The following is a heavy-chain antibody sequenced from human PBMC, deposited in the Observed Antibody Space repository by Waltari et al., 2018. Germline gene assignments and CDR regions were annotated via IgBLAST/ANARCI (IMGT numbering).Heavy chain of an antibody. CDR3: ARAGYSSAGWFDP. CDR1: GGSISSHY. J-gene: IGHJ5*02. V-gene: IGHV4-59*11. Sequence: QVQLQESGPGLVKPSETLSLTCTVSGGSISSHYWSWIRQPPGKGLEWIGYIYYSGSTNYNPSLKSRVTISVDTSKNQFSLKLSSVTAADTAVYYCARAGYSSAGWFDPWGQGTLVTVSS. D-gene: IGHD6-19*01. CDR2: IYYSGST.